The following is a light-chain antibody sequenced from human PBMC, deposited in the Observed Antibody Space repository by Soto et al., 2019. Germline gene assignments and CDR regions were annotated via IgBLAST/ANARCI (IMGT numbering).Light chain of an antibody. CDR1: QSLVHSDGIAY. Sequence: DVVMTQSPLSLPVTLGQPASISCRSNQSLVHSDGIAYFSWFQQRPGRSPRRLIYKVSNRDSGVPARFSGSGSGTDFALKISRXEAEDVGVYYCMQGTHWPITFGQGTRLEIK. CDR3: MQGTHWPIT. V-gene: IGKV2-30*02. J-gene: IGKJ5*01. CDR2: KVS.